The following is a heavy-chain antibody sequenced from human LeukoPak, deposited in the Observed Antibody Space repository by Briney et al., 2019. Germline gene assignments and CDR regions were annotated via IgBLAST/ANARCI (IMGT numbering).Heavy chain of an antibody. CDR3: ARTARFVAGYCSGGSCHGSDY. CDR2: INPNSGGT. V-gene: IGHV1-2*02. CDR1: GYTFTDYY. J-gene: IGHJ4*02. Sequence: GASVKVSCKASGYTFTDYYMHWVRQAPGRGLEWMGWINPNSGGTNYAQKFQGRVTMTRDTSISTAYMELSRLRSDDTAVYYCARTARFVAGYCSGGSCHGSDYWGQGTLVTVSS. D-gene: IGHD2-15*01.